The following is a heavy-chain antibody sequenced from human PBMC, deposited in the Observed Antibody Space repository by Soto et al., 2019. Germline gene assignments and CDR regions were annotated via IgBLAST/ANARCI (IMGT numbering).Heavy chain of an antibody. Sequence: QVQLVQSGAEVKKPGASVQDSCKASGYTFTSYAMHWVRQAPGQRLEWMGWINAGNGNTKYSQKFQGRVTITRDTSGTTAYMELSSLRSEDTAVYYCARDSGSYYLDYWGQGTLVTVSS. V-gene: IGHV1-3*01. CDR3: ARDSGSYYLDY. CDR1: GYTFTSYA. CDR2: INAGNGNT. J-gene: IGHJ4*02. D-gene: IGHD1-26*01.